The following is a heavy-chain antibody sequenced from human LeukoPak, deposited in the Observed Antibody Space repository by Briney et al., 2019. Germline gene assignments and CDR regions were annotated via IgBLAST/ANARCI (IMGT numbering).Heavy chain of an antibody. CDR1: GYSISSSNW. CDR2: IYYSGST. V-gene: IGHV4-28*03. J-gene: IGHJ6*02. CDR3: ARDRVDSSAYYPSYYYYGMDV. Sequence: SETLSLTCAVSGYSISSSNWWGWIRQPPGKGLEWIGYIYYSGSTYYNPSLKSRVTMSVDTSKNQFSLKLSSVTAAATAVYYCARDRVDSSAYYPSYYYYGMDVWGQGTTVTVSS. D-gene: IGHD3-22*01.